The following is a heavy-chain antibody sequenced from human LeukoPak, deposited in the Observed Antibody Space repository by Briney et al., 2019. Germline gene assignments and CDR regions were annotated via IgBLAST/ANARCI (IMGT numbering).Heavy chain of an antibody. D-gene: IGHD2-2*01. J-gene: IGHJ6*03. CDR2: VYTSGST. CDR1: GGSMSTYY. V-gene: IGHV4-4*07. CDR3: ARDNNHCSSTSCYSRGYYYYYMDV. Sequence: SETLSLTCTASGGSMSTYYWSWIRQPAGKGLEWIGRVYTSGSTNYNPSLKSRVTISVDTSKNQFSLKLSSVTAADTAVYYCARDNNHCSSTSCYSRGYYYYYMDVWGKGTTVTVSS.